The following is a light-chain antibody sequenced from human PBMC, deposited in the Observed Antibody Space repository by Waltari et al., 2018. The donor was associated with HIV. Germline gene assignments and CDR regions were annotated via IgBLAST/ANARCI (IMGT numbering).Light chain of an antibody. CDR3: ASWDDSLHGYV. J-gene: IGLJ1*01. CDR2: YDD. V-gene: IGLV1-36*01. Sequence: QSVLTQPPPVSGAPGQRGIISFSGGSSHIANQSLNWYQHLPERIPTLLIYYDDLLPSGVSERFSASKSGTSASLAISGLQSEDEGDYYCASWDDSLHGYVFGSGTKISV. CDR1: SSHIANQS.